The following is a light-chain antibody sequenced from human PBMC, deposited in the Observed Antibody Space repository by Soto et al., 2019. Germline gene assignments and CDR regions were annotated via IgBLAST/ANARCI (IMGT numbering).Light chain of an antibody. CDR1: QSVSSSY. CDR2: GAS. Sequence: EMVLTQSPGTLSLSPGERARLSCRASQSVSSSYLAWYQQKPGQAPRLLIYGASSRATGIPDRFSGSGSGTDFTLTISRLEPEDFAVYYCQNYGSSSLTFGGGTKVDIK. J-gene: IGKJ4*01. V-gene: IGKV3-20*01. CDR3: QNYGSSSLT.